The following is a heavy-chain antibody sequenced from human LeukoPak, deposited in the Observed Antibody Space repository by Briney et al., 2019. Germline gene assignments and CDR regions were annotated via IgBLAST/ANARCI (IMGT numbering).Heavy chain of an antibody. V-gene: IGHV3-7*01. J-gene: IGHJ6*03. CDR2: IKQDGSEK. CDR3: AREDGYITRDYYYYMDV. D-gene: IGHD5-24*01. CDR1: DFSFTTYA. Sequence: GGSLRLSCAASDFSFTTYAMSWVRQAPGKGLEWVANIKQDGSEKYYVDSVKGRFTISRDNAKNSLYLQMNSLRAEDTAVYYCAREDGYITRDYYYYMDVWGKGTTVTVSS.